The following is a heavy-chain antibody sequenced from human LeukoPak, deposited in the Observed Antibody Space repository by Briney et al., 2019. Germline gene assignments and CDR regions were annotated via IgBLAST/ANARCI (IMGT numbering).Heavy chain of an antibody. V-gene: IGHV1-2*04. J-gene: IGHJ4*02. CDR2: INPNSGGT. Sequence: ASVKVSCKASGYTFTGYYMHWVRQAPGQGLEWMGWINPNSGGTNYAQKFQGWVTMTRDTSISTAYMELSRLRSDDTAVYYCARGEEVAGYLYYYGPTWVDYWGQGTLVTVSS. CDR1: GYTFTGYY. CDR3: ARGEEVAGYLYYYGPTWVDY. D-gene: IGHD3-10*01.